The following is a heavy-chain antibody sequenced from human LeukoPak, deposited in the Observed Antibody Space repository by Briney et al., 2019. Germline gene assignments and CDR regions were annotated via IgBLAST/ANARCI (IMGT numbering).Heavy chain of an antibody. CDR2: TYYRSKWHN. CDR1: GDSLSSKSAA. CDR3: ARSAGHFDY. J-gene: IGHJ4*02. V-gene: IGHV6-1*01. Sequence: SQTLSLTCALSGDSLSSKSAAWNWIRQSPSRGLEWLGRTYYRSKWHNDYTLSVKSRITINPDTSKNQFSLHLNSVTPEDMAVYYCARSAGHFDYWGQGTLVTVSS.